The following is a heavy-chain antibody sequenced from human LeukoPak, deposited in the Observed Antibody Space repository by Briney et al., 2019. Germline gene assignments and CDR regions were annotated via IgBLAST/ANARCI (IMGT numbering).Heavy chain of an antibody. J-gene: IGHJ4*02. D-gene: IGHD3-10*01. CDR3: AEDGALLWFGELYHFDY. CDR1: GSTFSSYG. Sequence: GGSLRLSCAASGSTFSSYGMHWVRQAPGKGLEWVAFIRYDGSNKYYADSVKGRFTISRDNSKNTLYLQMNSLRAEDTAVYYCAEDGALLWFGELYHFDYWGQGTLVTVSS. V-gene: IGHV3-30*02. CDR2: IRYDGSNK.